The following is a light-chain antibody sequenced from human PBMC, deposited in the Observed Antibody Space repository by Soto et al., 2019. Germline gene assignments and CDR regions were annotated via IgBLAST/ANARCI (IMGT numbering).Light chain of an antibody. CDR2: EVS. V-gene: IGLV2-14*01. Sequence: QSALTQPASVSGSPGQSITVSCTGTSSDVGGYNSVSWYQQHPGKAPKLITYEVSNRPSGVSNRFSGSKSGNTASLTISGLQAEDETDYYCSSYTSSNTWVFGGGTKLTVL. CDR1: SSDVGGYNS. CDR3: SSYTSSNTWV. J-gene: IGLJ3*02.